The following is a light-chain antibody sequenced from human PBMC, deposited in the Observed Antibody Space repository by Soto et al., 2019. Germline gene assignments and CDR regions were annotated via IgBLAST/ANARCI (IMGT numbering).Light chain of an antibody. Sequence: QSVVTQPASVSGTPGQTVIISASGSSSNIGSNYVYWYQQLPGTAPKLLIYRNNQRPSGVPDRFSGSKSGTSASLAISGLRSDDEADYFCATWDDSLNGFYVFGTGTKLTVL. J-gene: IGLJ1*01. CDR2: RNN. CDR1: SSNIGSNY. V-gene: IGLV1-47*01. CDR3: ATWDDSLNGFYV.